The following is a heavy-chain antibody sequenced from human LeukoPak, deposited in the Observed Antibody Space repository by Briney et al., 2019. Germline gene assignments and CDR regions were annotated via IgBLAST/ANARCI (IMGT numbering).Heavy chain of an antibody. J-gene: IGHJ4*02. CDR2: SSAYNENT. CDR3: ARDLCSVEPAAPCYYFDY. Sequence: GASVKVSCKASGYTFTSYGINWVRQAPGQGLEWMGWSSAYNENTNSALKVQGRVTMTTDTSTSTAYMELRSLRSDDTAVYYCARDLCSVEPAAPCYYFDYWGQGTLVTVSS. D-gene: IGHD2-2*01. CDR1: GYTFTSYG. V-gene: IGHV1-18*01.